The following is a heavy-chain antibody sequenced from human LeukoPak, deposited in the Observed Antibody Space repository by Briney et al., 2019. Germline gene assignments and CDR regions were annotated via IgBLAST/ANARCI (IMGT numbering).Heavy chain of an antibody. V-gene: IGHV3-9*01. D-gene: IGHD1-26*01. J-gene: IGHJ6*02. CDR1: GFTFDGYA. CDR3: AKDTSGSYYYYYGMDV. CDR2: ISWNSGSI. Sequence: GGSLRLSCAASGFTFDGYAMHWVRQAPGKGLEWVSGISWNSGSIGYADSVEGRFTISRDNAKNSLYLQMNSLRAEDTALYYCAKDTSGSYYYYYGMDVWGQGTTVTVSS.